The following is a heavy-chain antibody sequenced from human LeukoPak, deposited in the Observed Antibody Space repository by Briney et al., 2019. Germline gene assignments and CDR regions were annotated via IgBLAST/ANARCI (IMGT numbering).Heavy chain of an antibody. V-gene: IGHV3-48*03. J-gene: IGHJ4*02. CDR2: ISSSGSTI. CDR3: VRDYGGSSPFDY. CDR1: GFTFSSYE. Sequence: PGGSLRLSCAASGFTFSSYEMHWVRQAPGKGLEWVSYISSSGSTIYDADSVKGRFTISRDNAKNSLYLQMNSLRAEDTAVYYCVRDYGGSSPFDYWGQGTLVTVSS. D-gene: IGHD4-23*01.